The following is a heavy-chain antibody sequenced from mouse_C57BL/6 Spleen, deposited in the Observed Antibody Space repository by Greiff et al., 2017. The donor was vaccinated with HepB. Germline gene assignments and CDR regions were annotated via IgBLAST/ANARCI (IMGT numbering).Heavy chain of an antibody. CDR1: GYTFTSYW. J-gene: IGHJ2*01. D-gene: IGHD2-5*01. CDR2: IDPSDSET. V-gene: IGHV1-52*01. Sequence: QVQLKQPGAELVRPGSSVKLSCKASGYTFTSYWMHWVKQRPIQGLEWIGNIDPSDSETHYNQKFKDKATLTVDKSSSTAYMQLSSLTSEDSAVYYCARCLYSNYGVCFDYWGQGTTLTVSS. CDR3: ARCLYSNYGVCFDY.